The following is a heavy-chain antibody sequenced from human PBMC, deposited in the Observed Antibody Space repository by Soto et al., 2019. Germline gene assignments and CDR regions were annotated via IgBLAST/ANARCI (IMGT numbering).Heavy chain of an antibody. CDR1: GFTFTSSA. V-gene: IGHV1-58*01. CDR3: AAAELLGYYFDY. J-gene: IGHJ4*02. D-gene: IGHD1-26*01. CDR2: IVVGSGNT. Sequence: SVKVSCKASGFTFTSSAVQWVRQARGQRLEWIGWIVVGSGNTNYAQKFQERVTITRDMSTSTAYMELSSLRSEDTAVYYCAAAELLGYYFDYWGQGTLVTVSS.